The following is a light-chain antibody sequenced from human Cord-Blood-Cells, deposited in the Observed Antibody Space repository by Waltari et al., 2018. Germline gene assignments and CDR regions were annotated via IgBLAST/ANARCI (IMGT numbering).Light chain of an antibody. J-gene: IGLJ2*01. CDR3: NSRDSSGNHVV. CDR1: SLRSYY. V-gene: IGLV3-19*01. CDR2: GKH. Sequence: SSELTQDPAVSVALGQTVRITCKGDSLRSYYASWYQQKQGQAPVLVIYGKHNRPPGIPDRFAGSSSGNTASLTITGAQAEDEADYYCNSRDSSGNHVVFGGGTKLTVL.